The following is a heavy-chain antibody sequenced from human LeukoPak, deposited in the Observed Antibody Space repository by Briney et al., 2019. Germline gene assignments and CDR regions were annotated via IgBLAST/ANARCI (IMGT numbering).Heavy chain of an antibody. CDR2: IRNDGSNK. D-gene: IGHD5-12*01. Sequence: HPGGSLRLSCAASGFTFISYGMHWVRQAPGKGLEWVTFIRNDGSNKYYADSGKGRFIISRDNSKNTLYLQMNSLRAEDTAVYYCAKDTVKVTTIRRVPHYMDVWGKGTTVTISS. J-gene: IGHJ6*03. V-gene: IGHV3-30*02. CDR1: GFTFISYG. CDR3: AKDTVKVTTIRRVPHYMDV.